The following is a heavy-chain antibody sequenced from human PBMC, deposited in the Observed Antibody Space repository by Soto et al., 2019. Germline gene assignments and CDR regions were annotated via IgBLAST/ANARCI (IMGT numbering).Heavy chain of an antibody. CDR1: GFTFSSYA. D-gene: IGHD5-12*01. Sequence: QVQLVESGGGVVQPGRSLRLSCAASGFTFSSYAMHWVRQAPGKGLEWVAVISYDGSNKYYADSVKGRFTISRDNSKNTLYLQMNSLRAEDTAVYYCARDGPEGGYDIRLGPTNWFDPWGQGTLVTVSS. CDR2: ISYDGSNK. CDR3: ARDGPEGGYDIRLGPTNWFDP. V-gene: IGHV3-30-3*01. J-gene: IGHJ5*02.